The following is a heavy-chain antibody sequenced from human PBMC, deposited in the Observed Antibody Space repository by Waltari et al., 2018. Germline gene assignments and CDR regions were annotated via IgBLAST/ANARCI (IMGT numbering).Heavy chain of an antibody. V-gene: IGHV4-34*01. D-gene: IGHD3-3*01. CDR3: ARGHPDYDFWSGYSSGYMDV. Sequence: QVQLQQWGAGLLKPSETLSLTCAVYGGSFRGYYWSWIRQPPGKGLEWIGEINHSGSTNYNPSLKSRVTISVDTSKNQFSLKLSSVTAADTAVYYCARGHPDYDFWSGYSSGYMDVWGKGTTVTISS. CDR1: GGSFRGYY. CDR2: INHSGST. J-gene: IGHJ6*03.